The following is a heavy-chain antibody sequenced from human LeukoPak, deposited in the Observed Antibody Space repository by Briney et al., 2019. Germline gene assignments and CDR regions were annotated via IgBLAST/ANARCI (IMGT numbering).Heavy chain of an antibody. Sequence: SETLSLTCAVHGGSFSGYHWNWIRQSPSKGLEWIGEINDRGRTNYNPCLQSRVPLSVDTSKKEFSLKLSAVTAADTAVYYCARDPTTVTSLPYYFDFWGQGTLVSVSS. V-gene: IGHV4-34*01. J-gene: IGHJ4*02. D-gene: IGHD4-17*01. CDR2: INDRGRT. CDR1: GGSFSGYH. CDR3: ARDPTTVTSLPYYFDF.